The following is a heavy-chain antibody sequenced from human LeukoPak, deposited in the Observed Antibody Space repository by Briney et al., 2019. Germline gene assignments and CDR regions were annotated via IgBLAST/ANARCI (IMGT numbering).Heavy chain of an antibody. Sequence: NPSETLSLTCTVSGGSISSYYWSWIRQPPGKGLEWIGYIYYSGSTNYNPSLKSRVTIPVDTSKNQFSLKLSSVTAADTAVYYCARYSNPGVLHYWGQGTLVTVSS. CDR3: ARYSNPGVLHY. V-gene: IGHV4-59*01. CDR2: IYYSGST. D-gene: IGHD4-11*01. J-gene: IGHJ4*02. CDR1: GGSISSYY.